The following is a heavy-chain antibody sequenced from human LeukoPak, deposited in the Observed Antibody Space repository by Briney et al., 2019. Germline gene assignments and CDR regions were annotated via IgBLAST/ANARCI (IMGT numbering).Heavy chain of an antibody. Sequence: GGSLRLSCAASGFTFSSYAMSWVRQAPGKGLEWVSTISGSGGSTYYADSVKGRFTISRDNSKNTLYLQMNSLRAEDTAVYYCAKDIYGSGRTFDYWGQGTLVTVSS. J-gene: IGHJ4*02. V-gene: IGHV3-23*01. D-gene: IGHD3-10*01. CDR3: AKDIYGSGRTFDY. CDR1: GFTFSSYA. CDR2: ISGSGGST.